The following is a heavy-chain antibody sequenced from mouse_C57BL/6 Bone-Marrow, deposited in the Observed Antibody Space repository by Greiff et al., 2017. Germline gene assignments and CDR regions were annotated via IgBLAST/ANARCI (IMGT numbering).Heavy chain of an antibody. CDR3: ARQWDDVYSWFAY. CDR1: GFTFSSYT. V-gene: IGHV5-9*01. D-gene: IGHD2-3*01. Sequence: DVQLVESGGGLVKPGGSLKLSCAASGFTFSSYTMSWVRQTPEKRLEWVATISGGGGNTYYPDSVKGRFTISRDDAKNTLDLQMSSLRSEDTAFYYCARQWDDVYSWFAYWGQGTLVTVSA. J-gene: IGHJ3*01. CDR2: ISGGGGNT.